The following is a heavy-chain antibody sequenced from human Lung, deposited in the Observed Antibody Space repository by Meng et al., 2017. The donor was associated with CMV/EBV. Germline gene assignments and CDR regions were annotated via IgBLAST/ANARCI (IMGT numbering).Heavy chain of an antibody. CDR1: GYTFNTYV. Sequence: ASVKVSCKASGYTFNTYVISWTRQAPGQGLEWMGWISAYNGNTDYAQELQGRLTMTTDTSTSTAYMELRSLRSDDTALYYCARDLGYSSSWYFQYYFDCWGQGXLVTVSS. V-gene: IGHV1-18*01. CDR3: ARDLGYSSSWYFQYYFDC. D-gene: IGHD6-13*01. CDR2: ISAYNGNT. J-gene: IGHJ4*02.